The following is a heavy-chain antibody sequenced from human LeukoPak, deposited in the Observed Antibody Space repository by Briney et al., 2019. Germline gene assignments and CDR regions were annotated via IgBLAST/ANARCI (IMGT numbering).Heavy chain of an antibody. D-gene: IGHD2-2*01. J-gene: IGHJ6*03. CDR1: GGTFSSYA. CDR2: IIPIFGTA. CDR3: ARGVIVVVPAASRYYMDV. Sequence: VASVKVSCKASGGTFSSYAISWVRQAPGQGLEWMGGIIPIFGTANYAQKFQGRVTITTDESTSTAYMELSSLRSEDTAVYYCARGVIVVVPAASRYYMDVWGKGTTVTVSS. V-gene: IGHV1-69*05.